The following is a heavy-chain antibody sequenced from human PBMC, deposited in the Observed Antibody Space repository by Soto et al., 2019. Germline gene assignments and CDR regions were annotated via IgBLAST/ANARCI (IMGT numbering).Heavy chain of an antibody. CDR3: ASSSLGVSWYQKYYYYYGMDV. CDR1: GGSISSGGYY. J-gene: IGHJ6*02. Sequence: KTSETLSLTCTVSGGSISSGGYYWSWIRQHPGKGLEWIGYIYYSGSTYYNPSLKSRVTISVDTSKNQFSLKLSSVTAADTAVYYCASSSLGVSWYQKYYYYYGMDVWGQGTTVTVSS. CDR2: IYYSGST. V-gene: IGHV4-31*03. D-gene: IGHD6-13*01.